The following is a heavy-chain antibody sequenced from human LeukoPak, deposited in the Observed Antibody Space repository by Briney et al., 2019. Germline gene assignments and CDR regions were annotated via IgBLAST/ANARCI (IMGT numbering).Heavy chain of an antibody. Sequence: SGTLSLTCGVSGGSISGTNWWSWVRQPPGQGLEWTGEISLAGQTNYNPSLNGRVTMSLDKSSNQLSLHLTSVTAADTATYFCSRESGPFCPFGYWGQGTLVIVSS. CDR2: ISLAGQT. CDR3: SRESGPFCPFGY. CDR1: GGSISGTNW. D-gene: IGHD1-26*01. V-gene: IGHV4-4*02. J-gene: IGHJ4*02.